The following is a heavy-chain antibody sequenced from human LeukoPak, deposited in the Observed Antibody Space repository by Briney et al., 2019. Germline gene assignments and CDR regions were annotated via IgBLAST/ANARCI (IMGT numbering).Heavy chain of an antibody. V-gene: IGHV4-4*07. CDR2: IHDSEKT. J-gene: IGHJ6*03. D-gene: IGHD3-10*01. Sequence: SETLSLTWTLSGGSINSLYCSWRRQPAGKGLEWIGRIHDSEKTNFNTSLKTRFPLSLDTSKNQFSLKLTSVTAADTAVYYCARVSNYYGSGSAYYYYMDVWGKGTTVTVSS. CDR1: GGSINSLY. CDR3: ARVSNYYGSGSAYYYYMDV.